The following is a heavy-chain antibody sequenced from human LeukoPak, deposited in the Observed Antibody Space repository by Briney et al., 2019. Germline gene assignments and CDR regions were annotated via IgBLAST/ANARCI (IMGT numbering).Heavy chain of an antibody. Sequence: ASVKVSCKASGYSFTSHYMHWVRQAPGQGLEWMGLINPSGSSTLYAQKFQGRVTMTRDMSTTTDYMELSSLRSEDTAVYYCARSWRFCSGDSCYPIDYWGQGTLVTVSS. CDR1: GYSFTSHY. V-gene: IGHV1-46*01. J-gene: IGHJ4*02. D-gene: IGHD2-15*01. CDR2: INPSGSST. CDR3: ARSWRFCSGDSCYPIDY.